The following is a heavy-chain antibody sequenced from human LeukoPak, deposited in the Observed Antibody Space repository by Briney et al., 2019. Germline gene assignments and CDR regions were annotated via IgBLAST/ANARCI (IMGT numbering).Heavy chain of an antibody. CDR3: ARERDPYGDYIIDAFDI. J-gene: IGHJ3*02. CDR1: GFIFTDYW. CDR2: IKYDGIDK. D-gene: IGHD4-17*01. Sequence: GGSLRLSCAASGFIFTDYWMNWVRQAPGKGLEWVAMIKYDGIDKKYLDSVEGRFTISRDNSHNTLYLQMNSLRVEDTAVYYCARERDPYGDYIIDAFDIWGRGTMVTVSS. V-gene: IGHV3-7*01.